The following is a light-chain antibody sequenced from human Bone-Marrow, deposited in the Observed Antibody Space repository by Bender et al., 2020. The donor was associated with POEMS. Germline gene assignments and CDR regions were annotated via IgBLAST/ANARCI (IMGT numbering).Light chain of an antibody. CDR2: DVT. J-gene: IGLJ2*01. CDR1: TSNVGDYDH. Sequence: QSALTQPRSVSGSPGQSVTISCTGTTSNVGDYDHVSWYQHHPGKAPKLIIYDVTQRPSGVPDRFSASKSGNTASLTISGLQVDDESDYYCCSYSGSYTLVFGGGTKVTVL. CDR3: CSYSGSYTLV. V-gene: IGLV2-11*01.